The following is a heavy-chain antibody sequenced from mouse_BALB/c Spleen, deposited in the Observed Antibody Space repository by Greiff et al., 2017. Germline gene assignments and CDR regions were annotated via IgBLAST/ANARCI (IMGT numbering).Heavy chain of an antibody. J-gene: IGHJ4*01. V-gene: IGHV5-9*04. CDR3: ERDPDYYAMDY. CDR2: ISSGSSTI. CDR1: GFTFRSYT. Sequence: EVKLVESGGGLVKPGGSLKLSCAASGFTFRSYTMSWVRQTPEKRLEWVATISSGSSTIYYADTVKGRFTIARDNPKNTLFLQMTNLRSEDTAMYYCERDPDYYAMDYWGQGTSVTVSS.